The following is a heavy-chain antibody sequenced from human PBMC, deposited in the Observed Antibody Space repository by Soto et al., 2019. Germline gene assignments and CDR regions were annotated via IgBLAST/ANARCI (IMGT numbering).Heavy chain of an antibody. CDR2: MYYSGST. Sequence: PSDTLSLTCIVSGASMSSYYWSWIRQPPGKGLEWIGYMYYSGSTNYNPSLKSRVTISLDTSKNQFSLKLTSVTAADTAVYYCATVPYYYDSSGYYYPQGHFDYWGQGTLVTVPQ. CDR1: GASMSSYY. D-gene: IGHD3-22*01. J-gene: IGHJ4*02. CDR3: ATVPYYYDSSGYYYPQGHFDY. V-gene: IGHV4-59*01.